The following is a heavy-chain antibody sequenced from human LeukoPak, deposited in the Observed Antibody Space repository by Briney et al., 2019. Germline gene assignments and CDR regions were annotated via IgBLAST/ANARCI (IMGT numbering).Heavy chain of an antibody. CDR3: ARGRITMVRGLNWFDP. CDR1: GYIFTGYY. CDR2: INPNSGGT. D-gene: IGHD3-10*01. J-gene: IGHJ5*02. V-gene: IGHV1-2*06. Sequence: ASVKVSCRASGYIFTGYYIHWVRQAPGQGLEWMGRINPNSGGTNYAQTFQGRVTMTRDTSISTAYMELSRLRSDDTAVYYCARGRITMVRGLNWFDPWGQGTLVTVSS.